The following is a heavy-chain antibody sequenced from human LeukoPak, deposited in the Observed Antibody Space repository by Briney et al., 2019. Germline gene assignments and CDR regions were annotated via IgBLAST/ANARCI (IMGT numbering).Heavy chain of an antibody. CDR3: ARGRSSGWHYFDY. CDR2: INHSGST. J-gene: IGHJ4*02. D-gene: IGHD6-19*01. V-gene: IGHV4-34*01. Sequence: PGGSLRLSCAASGFTLSSNAMSWIRQPPGKGLEWIGEINHSGSTNYNPSLKSRVTISVDTSKNQFSLKLSSVTAADTAVYYCARGRSSGWHYFDYWGQGTLVTVSS. CDR1: GFTLSSNA.